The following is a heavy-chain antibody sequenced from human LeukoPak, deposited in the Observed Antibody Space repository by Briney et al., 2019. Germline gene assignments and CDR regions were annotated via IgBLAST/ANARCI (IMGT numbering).Heavy chain of an antibody. D-gene: IGHD4-17*01. CDR3: AREKGYGDYGDAFDI. V-gene: IGHV3-48*03. CDR2: ISSSGSTI. CDR1: GFTFSSYE. J-gene: IGHJ3*02. Sequence: GGSLRLSCAASGFTFSSYEMNWVRQAPGKGLEWVSYISSSGSTIYYADSVKGRFTISRDNAKNSLYLQMNSLRAEDTAVYYCAREKGYGDYGDAFDIWCQGTMVTVSS.